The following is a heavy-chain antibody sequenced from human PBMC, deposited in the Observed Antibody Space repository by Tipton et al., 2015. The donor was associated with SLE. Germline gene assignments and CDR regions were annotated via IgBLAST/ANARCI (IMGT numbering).Heavy chain of an antibody. D-gene: IGHD2-2*02. CDR1: GYTFTGYY. CDR2: INPNSGGT. J-gene: IGHJ6*02. CDR3: ARDRTPRYCSSTSCYMVFGMDV. Sequence: QLVQSGAEVKKPGASVKVSCKASGYTFTGYYMHWVRQAPGQGLEWMGWINPNSGGTNYAQKFQGRVTMTRDTSISTAYMELSRLRSDDTAVYYCARDRTPRYCSSTSCYMVFGMDVWGQGTTVTVSS. V-gene: IGHV1-2*02.